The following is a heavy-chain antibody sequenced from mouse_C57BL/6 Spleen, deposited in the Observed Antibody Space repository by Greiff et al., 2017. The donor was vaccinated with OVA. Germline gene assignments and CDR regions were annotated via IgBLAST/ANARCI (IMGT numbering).Heavy chain of an antibody. CDR3: VRAYGSSSHLYFDV. CDR2: IRSKSSNYAT. J-gene: IGHJ1*03. CDR1: GFTFNTYA. D-gene: IGHD1-1*01. V-gene: IGHV10-3*01. Sequence: EVQGVESGGGLVQPKGSLKLSCAASGFTFNTYAMHWVRQAPGKGLEWVARIRSKSSNYATYYADSVKDRFTISRDDSQSMLYLQMNNLKPEDTAMYYCVRAYGSSSHLYFDVWGTGTTVTVAS.